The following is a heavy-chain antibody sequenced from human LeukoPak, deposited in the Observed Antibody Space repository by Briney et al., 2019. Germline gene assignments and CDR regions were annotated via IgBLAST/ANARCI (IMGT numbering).Heavy chain of an antibody. D-gene: IGHD5-18*01. J-gene: IGHJ4*02. V-gene: IGHV4-4*07. CDR3: ARDIGSYGDFDY. CDR2: IYTSGST. CDR1: GGSISSYY. Sequence: SETLSLTCTASGGSISSYYWSWIRQPAGKGLEWIGRIYTSGSTNFNPSLKSRVTMSVDTSKNQFSLKLSSVTAADTAVYYCARDIGSYGDFDYWGQGTLVTVSS.